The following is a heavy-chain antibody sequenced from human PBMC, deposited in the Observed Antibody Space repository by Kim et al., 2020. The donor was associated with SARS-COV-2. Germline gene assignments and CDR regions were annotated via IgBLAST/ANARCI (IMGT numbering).Heavy chain of an antibody. V-gene: IGHV3-23*01. Sequence: GGSLRLSCAASGFSFNNYAMSWVRQAPGKGLEWVSVIRSSGDRTYSADAVKGRVTISRDTSKNTVYLQMNSLRAEDTAVYYWANDQSCSGGNCYYNYGMDVWGLGTTVTVSS. CDR3: ANDQSCSGGNCYYNYGMDV. CDR2: IRSSGDRT. CDR1: GFSFNNYA. D-gene: IGHD2-15*01. J-gene: IGHJ6*02.